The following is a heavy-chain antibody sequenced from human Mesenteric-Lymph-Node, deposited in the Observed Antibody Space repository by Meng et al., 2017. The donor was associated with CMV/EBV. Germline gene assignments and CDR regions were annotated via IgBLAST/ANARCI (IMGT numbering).Heavy chain of an antibody. CDR1: GGSVSSDNYY. V-gene: IGHV4-61*01. CDR2: VYYSGST. CDR3: ARDVRSTRYFDY. Sequence: VSGGSVSSDNYYWTWLRQPPGKGPEWIGYVYYSGSTHYNPSLESRVTISVDTSKNQFSLKLTSVTAADTAVYYCARDVRSTRYFDYWGPGTLVTVSS. J-gene: IGHJ4*02. D-gene: IGHD2-2*01.